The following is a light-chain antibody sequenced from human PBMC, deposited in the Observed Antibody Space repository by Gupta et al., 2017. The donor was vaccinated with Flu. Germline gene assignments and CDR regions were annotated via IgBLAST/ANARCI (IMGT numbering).Light chain of an antibody. Sequence: THAGLVQPVTLGQPASISCRSSQGLVYSDGNTYLHWFQQRPGQSPRRLIYQVSYRDSGVPDRFSGSGSGTDFTLKISRVEAEDVGIYFCMQGAHWPWAFGQGTTVEIK. V-gene: IGKV2-30*01. CDR2: QVS. J-gene: IGKJ1*01. CDR1: QGLVYSDGNTY. CDR3: MQGAHWPWA.